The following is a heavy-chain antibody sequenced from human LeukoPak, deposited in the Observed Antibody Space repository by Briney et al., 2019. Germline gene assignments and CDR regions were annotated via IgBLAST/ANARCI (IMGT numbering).Heavy chain of an antibody. CDR2: IYSGGST. V-gene: IGHV3-53*01. CDR1: GFTFSIYS. Sequence: PGGSLRLSCAASGFTFSIYSMNWVRQAPGKGLEWVSIIYSGGSTFYADSVKGRFTISRDNSKNTLHLQMNSLRAEDTAVYYCARSNDAFDIWGQGTMVTVSS. D-gene: IGHD5/OR15-5a*01. CDR3: ARSNDAFDI. J-gene: IGHJ3*02.